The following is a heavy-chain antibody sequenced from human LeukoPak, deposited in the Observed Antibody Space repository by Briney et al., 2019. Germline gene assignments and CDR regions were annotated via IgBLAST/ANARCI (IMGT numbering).Heavy chain of an antibody. J-gene: IGHJ4*02. V-gene: IGHV3-74*01. CDR1: GFTFSSYW. Sequence: GGSLRLSCAASGFTFSSYWMHWVRQAPGKGLVGVSRINDDGRSTSYADSVKGRFTISKDNAKNTLYLQMNSLRAEDTAVYYCARVRWGGLYYFDYWGQGTLVTVSS. CDR3: ARVRWGGLYYFDY. D-gene: IGHD3-16*01. CDR2: INDDGRST.